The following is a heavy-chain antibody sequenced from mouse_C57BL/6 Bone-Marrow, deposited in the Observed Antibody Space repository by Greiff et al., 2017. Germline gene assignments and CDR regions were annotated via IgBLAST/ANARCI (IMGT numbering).Heavy chain of an antibody. CDR3: TRRDYDWAMDY. V-gene: IGHV5-6*02. CDR2: ISSGGSYT. J-gene: IGHJ4*01. D-gene: IGHD2-4*01. Sequence: EVMLVESGGDLVKPGGSLKLSCAASGFTFSSYGMSWVRQTPDKRLEWVATISSGGSYTFYPDSVKGRFTISRDNAKNTRYLQVSSLKSEDTAMYYCTRRDYDWAMDYWGPGTTVTVSS. CDR1: GFTFSSYG.